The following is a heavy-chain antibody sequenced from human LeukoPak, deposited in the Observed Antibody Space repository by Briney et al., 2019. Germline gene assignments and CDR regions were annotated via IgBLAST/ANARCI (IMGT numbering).Heavy chain of an antibody. V-gene: IGHV3-30*02. CDR1: GFTFSSYG. CDR3: ARTGSIQYRLTTAPLDY. Sequence: GGSLRLSCGASGFTFSSYGMHWVRQAPGKGLEWVAFIRYDGSIKYYADSVKGRFTISRDNSKNTLYLQMNSLRAEDTAVYYCARTGSIQYRLTTAPLDYWGQGTLVTVSS. J-gene: IGHJ4*02. D-gene: IGHD4-11*01. CDR2: IRYDGSIK.